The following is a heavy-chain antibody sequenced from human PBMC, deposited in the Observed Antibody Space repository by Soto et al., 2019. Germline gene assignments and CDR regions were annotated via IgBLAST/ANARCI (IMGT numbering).Heavy chain of an antibody. V-gene: IGHV4-30-2*01. CDR2: IYHSGST. CDR3: ARGSDSSGFEDAFDI. CDR1: GGSISSGGYS. J-gene: IGHJ3*02. D-gene: IGHD3-22*01. Sequence: NPSETLSLTCAVSGGSISSGGYSWSWIRQPPGKGLEWIGYIYHSGSTYYNPSLKSRVTISVDRSKNQFSPKLSSVTAAGTAVYYCARGSDSSGFEDAFDIWGQGTMVTVSS.